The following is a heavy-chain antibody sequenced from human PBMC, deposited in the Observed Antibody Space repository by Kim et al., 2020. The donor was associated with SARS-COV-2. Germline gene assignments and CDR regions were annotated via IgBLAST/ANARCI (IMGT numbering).Heavy chain of an antibody. CDR3: ARGGGGYNFDFDY. CDR1: GFTVSSNY. D-gene: IGHD5-12*01. Sequence: GGSLRLSCAASGFTVSSNYMSWVRQAPGKGLEWVSVIYSGGSTYYADSVKGRFTISRDNSKNTLYLQMNSLRAEDTAVYYCARGGGGYNFDFDYWGQGTLVTVSS. CDR2: IYSGGST. J-gene: IGHJ4*02. V-gene: IGHV3-66*01.